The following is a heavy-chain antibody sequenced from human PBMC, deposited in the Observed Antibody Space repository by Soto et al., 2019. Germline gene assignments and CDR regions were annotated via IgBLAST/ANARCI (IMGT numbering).Heavy chain of an antibody. J-gene: IGHJ4*02. V-gene: IGHV3-30*18. D-gene: IGHD3-10*01. CDR1: GFTFSSYG. CDR2: ISYDGSNK. CDR3: AKEPYYYGPGSYSLDY. Sequence: QVQLVESGGGVVQPGRSLRLSCAASGFTFSSYGMHWVRQAPGKGLEWVAVISYDGSNKYYADSVKGRFTISRDNSKNTLYMKMKSLRAEDTAVYYWAKEPYYYGPGSYSLDYWGQGPLVTVSS.